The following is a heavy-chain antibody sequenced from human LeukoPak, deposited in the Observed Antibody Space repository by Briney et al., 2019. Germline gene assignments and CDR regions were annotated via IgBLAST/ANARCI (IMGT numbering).Heavy chain of an antibody. V-gene: IGHV3-23*01. CDR3: AKXFRXGXXSXXXXDY. Sequence: AETLRLSCAASGFTISSYDMSWVRQAPGKGLEWVSAISGSGGSTYYADSVKGRFTISRDKSKNTLYLQRYSLRAEDTAVYYCAKXFRXGXXSXXXXDYWGQGTXVTVSS. J-gene: IGHJ4*02. CDR2: ISGSGGST. CDR1: GFTISSYD.